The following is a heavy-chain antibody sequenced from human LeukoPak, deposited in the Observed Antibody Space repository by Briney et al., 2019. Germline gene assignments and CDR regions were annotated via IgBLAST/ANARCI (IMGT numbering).Heavy chain of an antibody. D-gene: IGHD2-2*02. Sequence: GGSLRLSCVVSGISLSNYGMTWVRQAPGKGLEWVSAISGSGGSTYYADSVKGRFTISRDNSKNTLYLQMNSLRAEDTAVYYCAKGVVPAAIRGNWFDPWGQGTLVTVSS. CDR2: ISGSGGST. J-gene: IGHJ5*02. CDR1: GISLSNYG. CDR3: AKGVVPAAIRGNWFDP. V-gene: IGHV3-23*01.